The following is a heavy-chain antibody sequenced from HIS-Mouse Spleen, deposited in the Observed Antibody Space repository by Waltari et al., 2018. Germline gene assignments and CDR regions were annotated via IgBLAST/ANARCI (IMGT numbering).Heavy chain of an antibody. Sequence: QVQLVESGGGVVQPGRSLRLSCAASGFTFSCYGLHWVRQAPGKGLEWVAVISYDGSNKYYADSVKGRFTISRDNSKNTLYLQMNSLRAEDTAVYYCAKASSGWLDYWGQGTLVTVSS. V-gene: IGHV3-30*18. J-gene: IGHJ4*02. CDR1: GFTFSCYG. CDR2: ISYDGSNK. D-gene: IGHD6-19*01. CDR3: AKASSGWLDY.